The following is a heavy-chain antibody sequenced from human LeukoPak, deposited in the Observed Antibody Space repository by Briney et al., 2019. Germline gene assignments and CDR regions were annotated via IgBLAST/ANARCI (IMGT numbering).Heavy chain of an antibody. CDR1: GGTFSSYA. Sequence: SVKVSCKASGGTFSSYAISWVRQAPGQGLEWMGGIIPIFGTANYAQKFQGRVTITADESTSTAYMELSSLRSEDTAVYYCTGGDYDFWSGYYYYYYMDVWGKGTTVTVSS. CDR2: IIPIFGTA. J-gene: IGHJ6*03. V-gene: IGHV1-69*13. D-gene: IGHD3-3*01. CDR3: TGGDYDFWSGYYYYYYMDV.